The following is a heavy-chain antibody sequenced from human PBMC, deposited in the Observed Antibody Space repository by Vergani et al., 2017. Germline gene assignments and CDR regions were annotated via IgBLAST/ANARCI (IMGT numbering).Heavy chain of an antibody. V-gene: IGHV4-34*02. J-gene: IGHJ4*02. CDR2: ITAIGSA. Sequence: QVHLQQRGAGVLKPSETLSLTCGVIGGSLSGYFWSLIRQSPGRGLEWIGEITAIGSAKYSPSATSRVTISVDTSRGEFTLTVTSVTAADTGLYFCASRRPRLNLVSKSNAGTFDSWGQGTLVTVSS. D-gene: IGHD3-10*01. CDR3: ASRRPRLNLVSKSNAGTFDS. CDR1: GGSLSGYF.